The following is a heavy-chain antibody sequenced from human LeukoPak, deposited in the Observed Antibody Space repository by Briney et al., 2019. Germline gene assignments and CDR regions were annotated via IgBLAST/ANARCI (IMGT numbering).Heavy chain of an antibody. CDR3: ARGSYDYVWGSYRYSYFDY. CDR2: IIPIFGTA. J-gene: IGHJ4*02. V-gene: IGHV1-69*06. Sequence: SVKVSCKASGGTFSSYAISWVRQAPGQGLEWMGGIIPIFGTANYAQKFQGRVTIAADKSTSTAYMELSSLRSEDTAVYYCARGSYDYVWGSYRYSYFDYWGQGTLVAVSS. D-gene: IGHD3-16*02. CDR1: GGTFSSYA.